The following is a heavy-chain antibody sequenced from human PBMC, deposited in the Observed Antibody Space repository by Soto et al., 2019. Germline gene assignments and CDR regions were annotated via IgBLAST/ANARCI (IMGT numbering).Heavy chain of an antibody. Sequence: HPGGSLRLSCAASAFTFGTYAMSWVRQAPGKGLEWVSTINNRGVKTFYAETVKGRFTISRDNSKSTLYLQMNSLRAEDTALYFCAKAGGLDTATHDLFDIWGPGTMVTVSS. J-gene: IGHJ3*02. CDR2: INNRGVKT. D-gene: IGHD5-18*01. CDR3: AKAGGLDTATHDLFDI. CDR1: AFTFGTYA. V-gene: IGHV3-23*01.